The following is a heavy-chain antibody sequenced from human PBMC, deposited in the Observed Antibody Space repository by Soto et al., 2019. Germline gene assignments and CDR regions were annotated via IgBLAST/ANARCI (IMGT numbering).Heavy chain of an antibody. CDR1: GGSISSSSYY. D-gene: IGHD6-13*01. CDR3: ARQEIAAAGTNCFDP. CDR2: IYYSGST. V-gene: IGHV4-39*01. J-gene: IGHJ5*02. Sequence: SETLSLTCTVSGGSISSSSYYWGWIRQPPGKGLEWIGSIYYSGSTYYNPSLKSRVTISVDTSKNQFSLKLSSVTAADTAVYYCARQEIAAAGTNCFDPWGQGTLVTVSS.